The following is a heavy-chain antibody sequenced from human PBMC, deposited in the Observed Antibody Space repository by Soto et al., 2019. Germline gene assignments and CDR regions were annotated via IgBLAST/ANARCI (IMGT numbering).Heavy chain of an antibody. Sequence: GASVKVSCKASGGTFSSYAISWVRQAPGQGLEWMGGIIPIFGTANYAQKFQGRVTITADESTSTAYMELSSLRSEDTAVYYCAREGDVDTAMVDGYYYGSGSYYFDYWGQGTLVTVSS. D-gene: IGHD3-10*01. J-gene: IGHJ4*02. V-gene: IGHV1-69*13. CDR1: GGTFSSYA. CDR2: IIPIFGTA. CDR3: AREGDVDTAMVDGYYYGSGSYYFDY.